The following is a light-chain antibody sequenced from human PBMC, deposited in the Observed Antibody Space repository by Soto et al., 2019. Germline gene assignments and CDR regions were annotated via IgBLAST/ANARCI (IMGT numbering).Light chain of an antibody. CDR2: GAS. Sequence: DIAMTQSPSTLSASQGERATLSCRASQSIRSYLAWYQQKPGQAPRLLIYGASTRATGIPARFSGSGSGTEFTLTISSLQAEDFAVYSYHQYNSYPSSFGHGNKVDIK. V-gene: IGKV3-15*01. CDR3: HQYNSYPSS. J-gene: IGKJ3*01. CDR1: QSIRSY.